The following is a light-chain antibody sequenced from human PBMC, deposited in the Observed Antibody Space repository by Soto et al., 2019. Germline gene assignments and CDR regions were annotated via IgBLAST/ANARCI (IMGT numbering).Light chain of an antibody. J-gene: IGLJ1*01. V-gene: IGLV2-14*01. CDR3: ASYRNSATLYV. CDR1: SSDIGSYKY. CDR2: EVY. Sequence: QSALTQPASVSGSPGQSITISCTGTSSDIGSYKYVSWYQQHPGKAPKLIIYEVYDRPSGVSNRFSGSRAGNTASLTISGLQTEDEADYYCASYRNSATLYVFGSGTKVTVL.